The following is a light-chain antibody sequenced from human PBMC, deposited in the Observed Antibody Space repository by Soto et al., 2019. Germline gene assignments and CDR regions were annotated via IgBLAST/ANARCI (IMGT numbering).Light chain of an antibody. J-gene: IGLJ1*01. CDR1: SSNVGAYNY. V-gene: IGLV2-8*01. CDR2: EVS. Sequence: QSVLTQPPSASGSPGQSVTVSCAGTSSNVGAYNYVSWYQQHPGKAPRVIIYEVSKRPSGVPDRFSGSKSGNTASLTVSGLQAEDEADYYCSSYAGSNNMDFGTGTKVTVL. CDR3: SSYAGSNNMD.